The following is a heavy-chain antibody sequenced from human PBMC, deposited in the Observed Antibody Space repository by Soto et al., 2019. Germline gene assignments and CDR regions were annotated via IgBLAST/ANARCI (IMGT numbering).Heavy chain of an antibody. CDR3: ARDRVEGTMCLDY. CDR2: INPSGGST. Sequence: QVQLVQSGAEVKKPGASVKVSCKASGYTFTSYYMHWMRQAPGQGLEWMGIINPSGGSTSYAQKFQGRDTMTKDTSTSTVYMELSSLRSEDTAVYYCARDRVEGTMCLDYWGQGTLVTVSS. J-gene: IGHJ4*02. D-gene: IGHD3-3*01. V-gene: IGHV1-46*01. CDR1: GYTFTSYY.